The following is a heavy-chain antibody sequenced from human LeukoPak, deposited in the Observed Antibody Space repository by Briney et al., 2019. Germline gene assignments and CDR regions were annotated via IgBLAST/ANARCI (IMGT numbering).Heavy chain of an antibody. V-gene: IGHV4-4*02. CDR3: ARELTGDSNYFDY. J-gene: IGHJ4*02. D-gene: IGHD7-27*01. CDR1: GGSISSSNW. Sequence: SGTLSLTCAVSGGSISSSNWWSWVRQPPGKGLEWIGEIYHSGSTNYNPSLKSRVTISVDESKNQFSLKLSSVTAADTAVYYCARELTGDSNYFDYWGQGTLVTASS. CDR2: IYHSGST.